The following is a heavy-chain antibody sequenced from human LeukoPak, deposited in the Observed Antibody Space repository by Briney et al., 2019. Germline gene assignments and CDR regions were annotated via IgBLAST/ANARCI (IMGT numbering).Heavy chain of an antibody. CDR2: MSAYNGNT. V-gene: IGHV1-18*01. CDR3: ARWRWELRSGDY. D-gene: IGHD1-26*01. J-gene: IGHJ4*02. CDR1: GYTFTSYG. Sequence: GAAVTVSYKASGYTFTSYGISWVRQAPAQGREWMGWMSAYNGNTNYAQKLQGRVTMTTDTPTSTAYLELRSLRSDDTAVYYCARWRWELRSGDYWGQGTLVTVSS.